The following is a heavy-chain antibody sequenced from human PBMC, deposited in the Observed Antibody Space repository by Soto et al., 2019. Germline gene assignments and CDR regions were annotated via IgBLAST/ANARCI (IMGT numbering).Heavy chain of an antibody. CDR2: IYSGGST. CDR1: GFTVSSNY. Sequence: GGSLRLSCAASGFTVSSNYMSWVRQAPGKGLEWVSVIYSGGSTYYADSVKGRFTISRDNSKNTLYLQMNSLRAEDTAVYYCARVRDCSGGSCYPFYYGMDVWGQGTTVTVSS. J-gene: IGHJ6*02. V-gene: IGHV3-53*01. CDR3: ARVRDCSGGSCYPFYYGMDV. D-gene: IGHD2-15*01.